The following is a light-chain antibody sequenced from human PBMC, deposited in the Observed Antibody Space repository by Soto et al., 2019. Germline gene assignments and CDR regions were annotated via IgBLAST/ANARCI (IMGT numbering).Light chain of an antibody. J-gene: IGKJ5*01. CDR2: DAS. Sequence: EIVLTQSPGTLSLSPGERATLSCRASQTISSSYLAWYQQKPGQAPRPLIFDASSRATGIPDRFSGSGSGTDFTLTISRLEPEDFAVYYCQQYGSSPPVTFGQGTRVEIK. V-gene: IGKV3-20*01. CDR1: QTISSSY. CDR3: QQYGSSPPVT.